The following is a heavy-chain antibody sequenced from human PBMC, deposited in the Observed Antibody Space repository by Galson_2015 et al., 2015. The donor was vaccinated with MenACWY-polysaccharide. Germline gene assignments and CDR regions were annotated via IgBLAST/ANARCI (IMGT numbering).Heavy chain of an antibody. CDR3: ARAVHCSPTTCYSLSNY. CDR2: ISSSSSDI. D-gene: IGHD2-2*01. CDR1: GFTFSTYN. J-gene: IGHJ6*02. Sequence: SLRLSCAASGFTFSTYNMNWVRQAPGRGLEWVSSISSSSSDISYADSVKGRFTVSRDNANNSLYLQMNGLRAEDTAVYYCARAVHCSPTTCYSLSNYWGQGTTVTVSS. V-gene: IGHV3-21*01.